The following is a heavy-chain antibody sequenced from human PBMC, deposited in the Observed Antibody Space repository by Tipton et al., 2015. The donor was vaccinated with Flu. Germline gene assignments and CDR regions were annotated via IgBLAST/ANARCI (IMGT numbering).Heavy chain of an antibody. V-gene: IGHV1-69*01. J-gene: IGHJ6*03. Sequence: QLAQSGAEVKTPGSSVKVSCKASGGTFDTYSITWVRQAPGQGLEWMGGVNPFFGPPQYAQKFQDRLTIDADDSTSTAYMELRSLSSEDTAVYFCARDRSPGLERLDYYYMDVWGEGTTVTVSS. CDR2: VNPFFGPP. D-gene: IGHD2-21*01. CDR1: GGTFDTYS. CDR3: ARDRSPGLERLDYYYMDV.